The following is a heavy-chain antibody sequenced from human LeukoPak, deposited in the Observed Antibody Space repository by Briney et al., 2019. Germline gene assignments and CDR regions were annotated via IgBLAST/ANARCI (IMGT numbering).Heavy chain of an antibody. CDR3: ARVYYGSGSYWYYYYYYMDV. V-gene: IGHV3-21*01. CDR2: ITSSGAHI. Sequence: GGSLRLSCAASGFTFNNYNMNWVRQAPGKALEGVSSITSSGAHIFYADSVKGRFTISRDNAKNSLYLQMNSLRAEDTAVYYCARVYYGSGSYWYYYYYYMDVWGKGTTVTVSS. D-gene: IGHD3-10*01. CDR1: GFTFNNYN. J-gene: IGHJ6*03.